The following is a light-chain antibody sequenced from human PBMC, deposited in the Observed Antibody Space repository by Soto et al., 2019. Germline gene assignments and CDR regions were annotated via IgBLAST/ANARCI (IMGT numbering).Light chain of an antibody. V-gene: IGLV2-14*01. CDR1: SSDVGGYNY. CDR3: SSYTSSSTLDV. Sequence: QRALTQPASVSGAHGQASSISSTGTSSDVGGYNYVSWYQQHPGKAPKLMIYDVSNRPSGVSNRFSGSKSGNTASLTISGLQAEDEADYYCSSYTSSSTLDVFGTGTKVTVL. J-gene: IGLJ1*01. CDR2: DVS.